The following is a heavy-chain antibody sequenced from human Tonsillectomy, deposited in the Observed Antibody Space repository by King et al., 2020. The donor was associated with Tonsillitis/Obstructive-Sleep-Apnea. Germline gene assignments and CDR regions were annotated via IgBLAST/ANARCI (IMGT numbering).Heavy chain of an antibody. D-gene: IGHD3-3*01. CDR3: AREGADYDFWSGYYRDYYYYMDV. CDR2: INTNTGNP. Sequence: VQLVESGSELKKPGASVKVSCKASGYTFTNYAMNWVRQDPGQGLEWMGWINTNTGNPTYAQGFTGRFVFSLDTSVSTAYLQISSLKAEDTAVYYCAREGADYDFWSGYYRDYYYYMDVWGKGTTVTVSS. J-gene: IGHJ6*03. V-gene: IGHV7-4-1*02. CDR1: GYTFTNYA.